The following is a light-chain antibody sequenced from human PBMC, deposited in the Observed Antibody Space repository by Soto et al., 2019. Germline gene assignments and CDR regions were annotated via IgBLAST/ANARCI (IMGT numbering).Light chain of an antibody. V-gene: IGKV1-12*01. J-gene: IGKJ1*01. CDR3: LQDYNSPRT. CDR1: QTVSDW. Sequence: GNIVPIPCRASQTVSDWLAWYQQKPGKAPTLLIYGASRLESGVPARFSGSGSGTDFTLTISRLQPEDFATYYCLQDYNSPRTFGQGTKVDIK. CDR2: GAS.